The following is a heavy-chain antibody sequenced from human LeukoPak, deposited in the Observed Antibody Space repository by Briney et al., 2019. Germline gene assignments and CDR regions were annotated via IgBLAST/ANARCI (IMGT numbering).Heavy chain of an antibody. J-gene: IGHJ4*02. CDR3: ATYTQNFGAPGTDY. D-gene: IGHD3-10*01. CDR2: IDKNGREK. V-gene: IGHV3-7*01. Sequence: GGSLRLSCTVSGFTFSNYWMRWVRQAPGKGLEWVASIDKNGREKRYVDSVEGRFTISRDNAANSVYLQMTSLGAEDTAVYYCATYTQNFGAPGTDYWGQGTLVTGSS. CDR1: GFTFSNYW.